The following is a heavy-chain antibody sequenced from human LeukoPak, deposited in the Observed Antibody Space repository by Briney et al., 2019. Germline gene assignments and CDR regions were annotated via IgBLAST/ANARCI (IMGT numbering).Heavy chain of an antibody. J-gene: IGHJ5*02. V-gene: IGHV3-48*04. CDR3: ARDPAGYSSSWYWFDP. Sequence: SGGSLRLSCAASGFTFSTYWMTWVRQAPGKGLEWVSYISSSGSTIYYADSVKGRFTISRDNAKNSLYLQMNSLRAEDTAVYYCARDPAGYSSSWYWFDPWGQGTLVTVSS. D-gene: IGHD6-13*01. CDR1: GFTFSTYW. CDR2: ISSSGSTI.